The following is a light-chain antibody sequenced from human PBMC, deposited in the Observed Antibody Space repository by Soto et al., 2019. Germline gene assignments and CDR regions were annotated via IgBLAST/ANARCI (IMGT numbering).Light chain of an antibody. CDR2: SAS. CDR3: QQYAGSPRT. V-gene: IGKV3-20*01. Sequence: EIVLTQSPATLSSSPGERATLYGRSSQSVSSSRLAWYQQKPGQAPRLLIYSASRRATGIPDGFTGSGSGTDFTLTINRVEPEDFAVYFCQQYAGSPRTFGQGTKVDNK. J-gene: IGKJ1*01. CDR1: QSVSSSR.